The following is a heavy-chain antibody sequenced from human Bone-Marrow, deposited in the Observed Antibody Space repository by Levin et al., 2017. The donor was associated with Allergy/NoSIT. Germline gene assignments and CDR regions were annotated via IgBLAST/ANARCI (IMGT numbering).Heavy chain of an antibody. J-gene: IGHJ4*02. CDR1: GFTFRTFW. CDR3: ARDHEGEEEYCDL. D-gene: IGHD3-10*01. V-gene: IGHV3-7*01. Sequence: GGSLRLSCAASGFTFRTFWMSWVRQAPGKGPEWVANIKQDGSDKYYVDSVEGRFTVSRDNAKNSLYLQMNSLRVEDTAVYYCARDHEGEEEYCDLGGQGTLVTGSS. CDR2: IKQDGSDK.